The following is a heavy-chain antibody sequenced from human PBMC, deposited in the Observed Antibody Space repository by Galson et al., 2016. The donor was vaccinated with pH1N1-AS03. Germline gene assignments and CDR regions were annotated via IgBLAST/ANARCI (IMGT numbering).Heavy chain of an antibody. D-gene: IGHD5-18*01. CDR3: AKDRAYTFEGRFDS. J-gene: IGHJ4*02. Sequence: SVKVSCKASGATFSTSTVSWVRQAPGQGLEWMGGIIAIFGTTNYAQRFQGRVTITADESTTTAYMELSSLRSDDTAVYYCAKDRAYTFEGRFDSWGQGTVVTVSS. CDR1: GATFSTST. CDR2: IIAIFGTT. V-gene: IGHV1-69*13.